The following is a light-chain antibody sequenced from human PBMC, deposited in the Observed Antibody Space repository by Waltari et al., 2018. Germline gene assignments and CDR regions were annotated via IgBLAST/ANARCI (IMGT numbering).Light chain of an antibody. CDR1: QTTAGSY. Sequence: EIVLTQSPGTLSLSPGERATLSCRVSQTTAGSYLAWYQQRPGQAPRLLIYAASSRDTGIPDRFSGSGSGTDFTLTISRLEPEDVAVYYCQHYGATLFTFGPGTKVDIK. CDR2: AAS. CDR3: QHYGATLFT. J-gene: IGKJ3*01. V-gene: IGKV3-20*01.